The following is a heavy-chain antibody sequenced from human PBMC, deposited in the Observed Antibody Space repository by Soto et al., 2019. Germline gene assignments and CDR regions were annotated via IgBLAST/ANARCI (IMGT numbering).Heavy chain of an antibody. Sequence: QVQLVQSGAEEKKPGASVKVSCKASGYTFTSYAMHWVRQAPGQRLEWMGWINAGNGNTKYSQKFQGRDTITRDTSASTAYMELSXLXXXXTAVYYCASXXXGXTPYGMDVWGQGTTVTVSS. J-gene: IGHJ6*02. D-gene: IGHD4-17*01. CDR3: ASXXXGXTPYGMDV. CDR2: INAGNGNT. CDR1: GYTFTSYA. V-gene: IGHV1-3*05.